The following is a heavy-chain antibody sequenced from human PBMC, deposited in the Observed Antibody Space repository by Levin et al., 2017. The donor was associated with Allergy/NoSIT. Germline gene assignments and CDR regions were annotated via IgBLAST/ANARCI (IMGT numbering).Heavy chain of an antibody. V-gene: IGHV3-30-3*01. D-gene: IGHD3-16*01. CDR1: GFTFSSYA. Sequence: GGSLRLSCAASGFTFSSYAMHWVRQAPGKGLEWVAVISYDGSNKYYADSVKGRFTISRDNSKNTLYLQMNSLRAEDTAVYYCARSHTHNGLQGVGHDAFDIWGQGTMVTVSS. CDR2: ISYDGSNK. J-gene: IGHJ3*02. CDR3: ARSHTHNGLQGVGHDAFDI.